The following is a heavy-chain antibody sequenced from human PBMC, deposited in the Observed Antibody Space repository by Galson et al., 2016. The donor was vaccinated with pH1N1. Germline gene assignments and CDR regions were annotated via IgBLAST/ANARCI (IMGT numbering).Heavy chain of an antibody. CDR3: VRGRYCSGCSCYSPTAEYFQH. D-gene: IGHD2-15*01. CDR1: GFIFTNYW. Sequence: SLRLSCAASGFIFTNYWMHWVRQAPGRGLVWVARVNNDGSSTNYADSVKGRFTLSRDNAKNTVFLEMSSLRAEDTGAYYCVRGRYCSGCSCYSPTAEYFQHWGRGTLLTVSS. V-gene: IGHV3-74*01. CDR2: VNNDGSST. J-gene: IGHJ1*01.